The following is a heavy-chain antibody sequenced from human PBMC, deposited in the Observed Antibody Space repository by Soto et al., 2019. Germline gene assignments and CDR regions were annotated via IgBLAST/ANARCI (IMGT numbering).Heavy chain of an antibody. D-gene: IGHD1-1*01. Sequence: SETLSLTCTVSGASINSHYWAWIRQPPGKGLEWMGTTYYTGSTYYNPSLKSRVTISVDMSKNQFSLKVRSVTAADTAVYYCVSGPGTTADYWGQGTLVTVSS. CDR2: TYYTGST. CDR1: GASINSHY. CDR3: VSGPGTTADY. V-gene: IGHV4-39*01. J-gene: IGHJ4*02.